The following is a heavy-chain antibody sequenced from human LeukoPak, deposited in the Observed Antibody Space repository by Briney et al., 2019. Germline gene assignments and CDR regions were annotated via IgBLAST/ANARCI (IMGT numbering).Heavy chain of an antibody. CDR2: INHSGGST. Sequence: ASVKVSCMASGYTFTSSYMHWVLPPPRQGLEWMGIINHSGGSTSYAQKFQGRVTMTREMSTSTVYMKLSGLRSEDTAVYYCARVGGSSGWYYFDYWDQGTLVTVSS. D-gene: IGHD6-19*01. CDR1: GYTFTSSY. CDR3: ARVGGSSGWYYFDY. J-gene: IGHJ4*02. V-gene: IGHV1-46*01.